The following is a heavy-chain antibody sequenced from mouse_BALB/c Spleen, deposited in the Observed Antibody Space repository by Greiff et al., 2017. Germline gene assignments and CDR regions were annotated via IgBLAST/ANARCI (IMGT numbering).Heavy chain of an antibody. J-gene: IGHJ4*01. CDR2: ISSGGST. Sequence: EVQRVESGGGLVKPGGSLKLSCAASGFTFSSYAMSWVRQTPEKRLEWVASISSGGSTYYPDSVKGRFTISRDNARNILYLQMSSLRSEDTAMYYCARGFDAMDYWGQGTSVTVSS. V-gene: IGHV5-6-5*01. CDR1: GFTFSSYA. CDR3: ARGFDAMDY.